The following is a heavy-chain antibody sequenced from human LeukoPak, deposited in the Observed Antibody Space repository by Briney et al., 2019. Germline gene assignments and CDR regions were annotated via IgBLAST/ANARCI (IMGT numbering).Heavy chain of an antibody. V-gene: IGHV3-30-3*01. CDR1: GFTFSSYV. CDR3: AREISILAARDY. J-gene: IGHJ4*02. Sequence: GGSLRLSCAASGFTFSSYVLHWVRQAPGKGLEWVAVISYDGSNKYYADSVKGRFTISRDNSKNTLYLQMNSLRAEDTAVYYCAREISILAARDYWGQGTLVTVSS. D-gene: IGHD6-13*01. CDR2: ISYDGSNK.